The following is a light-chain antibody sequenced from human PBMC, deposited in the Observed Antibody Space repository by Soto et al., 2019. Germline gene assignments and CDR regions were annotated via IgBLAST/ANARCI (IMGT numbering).Light chain of an antibody. J-gene: IGKJ1*01. CDR3: QQYGIW. V-gene: IGKV3-20*01. Sequence: EIVLTQSPGTLSLSPGERATLSCRASQSVSSSYLAWYQQKPGQAPRLLIYGASSRATGIPDRFSGSGSGTDFTLTISRLEPEDFAVYYCQQYGIWFGQGTKVEIK. CDR2: GAS. CDR1: QSVSSSY.